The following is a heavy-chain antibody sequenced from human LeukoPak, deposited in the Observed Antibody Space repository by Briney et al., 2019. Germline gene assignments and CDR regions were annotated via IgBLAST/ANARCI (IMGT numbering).Heavy chain of an antibody. CDR2: IYPGDSDT. CDR1: GYSFTSYW. Sequence: PGESLKISCKGSGYSFTSYWIGWVRQMPGKGLEWMGIIYPGDSDTRYSPSFQGQVTISADKSISTAYLQWSSLKASDTAMYYCARLRPGLTRVDPYYFDYWGQGTLVTVSS. CDR3: ARLRPGLTRVDPYYFDY. D-gene: IGHD3-3*01. V-gene: IGHV5-51*01. J-gene: IGHJ4*02.